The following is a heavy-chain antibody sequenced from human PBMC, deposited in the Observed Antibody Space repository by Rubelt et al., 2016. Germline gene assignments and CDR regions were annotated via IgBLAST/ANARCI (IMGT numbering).Heavy chain of an antibody. CDR1: GFTFSSYA. Sequence: EVQLLESGGGLVQPGGSLRLSCAASGFTFSSYAMTWVRQAPGKGLVWVARINGDGSTINYADSVKGRFTISRDNANNTLYLQMNSLRAEDTAVHYCVRRGDDAFDVWGQGAMVTVSS. J-gene: IGHJ3*01. D-gene: IGHD4-17*01. CDR3: VRRGDDAFDV. CDR2: INGDGSTI. V-gene: IGHV3-74*02.